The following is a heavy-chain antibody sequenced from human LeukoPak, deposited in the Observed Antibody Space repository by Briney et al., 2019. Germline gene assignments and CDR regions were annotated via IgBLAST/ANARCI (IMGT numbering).Heavy chain of an antibody. D-gene: IGHD3-22*01. Sequence: SETLSLTCAVYGGSFSGYYWSWIRQPPGKGLEWIGEINHSGSTNYNPSLKSRVTISVDTSKNQFSLKLSSVTAADTAVYYCARVRAYYYDSSGYDDYWGQGTLVTVSS. V-gene: IGHV4-34*01. J-gene: IGHJ4*02. CDR2: INHSGST. CDR3: ARVRAYYYDSSGYDDY. CDR1: GGSFSGYY.